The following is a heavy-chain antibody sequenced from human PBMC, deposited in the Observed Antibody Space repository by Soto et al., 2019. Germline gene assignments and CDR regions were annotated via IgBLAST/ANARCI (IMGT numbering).Heavy chain of an antibody. CDR2: IFYSGST. V-gene: IGHV4-59*11. J-gene: IGHJ4*02. Sequence: SETLSLTCTVSGGSISGHYWTWIRQPPGKGLEWIGYIFYSGSTNYNPSLKSRVTISVDTSKNQFSLKLSSVTAADTAVYYCARVGSSGWSPDYWGQGTLVIVSS. CDR1: GGSISGHY. CDR3: ARVGSSGWSPDY. D-gene: IGHD6-19*01.